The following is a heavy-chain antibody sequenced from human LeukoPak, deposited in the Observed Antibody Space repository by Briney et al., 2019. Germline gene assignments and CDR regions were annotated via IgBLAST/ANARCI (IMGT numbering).Heavy chain of an antibody. CDR3: ARYHCTNGVCYYFDY. CDR2: IYTSGST. V-gene: IGHV4-4*07. D-gene: IGHD2-8*01. J-gene: IGHJ4*02. Sequence: SETLSLTCTVSGGSISSYYWSWIRQPAGKGLEWIGRIYTSGSTNYNPSLKSRVTMSVDTSKNQFSLKLRSVTAADTAVYYCARYHCTNGVCYYFDYWGQGTLVTVSS. CDR1: GGSISSYY.